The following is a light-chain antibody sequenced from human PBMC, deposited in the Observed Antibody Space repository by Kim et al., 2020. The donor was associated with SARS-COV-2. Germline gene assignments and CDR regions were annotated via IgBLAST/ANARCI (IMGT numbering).Light chain of an antibody. J-gene: IGLJ2*01. Sequence: QSALTQPASVTGSPGQSITISCTGTSSDVGGYNSVSWYQQHPGNAPKLMIYDVNNRPSGVSNRFSGSKSGNSASLTISGLQAEDEADYYCSSYASGSTVVFGGGTKLTVL. CDR1: SSDVGGYNS. CDR2: DVN. CDR3: SSYASGSTVV. V-gene: IGLV2-14*03.